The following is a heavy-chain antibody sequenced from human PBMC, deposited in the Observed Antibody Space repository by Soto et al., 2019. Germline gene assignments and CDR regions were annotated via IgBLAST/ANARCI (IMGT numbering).Heavy chain of an antibody. D-gene: IGHD6-13*01. CDR3: ARGKQQLVMKPHYFDY. Sequence: ASVKVSCKASGGSFSSYAISWVRQAPGQGLEWMGGIIPIFGTANYAQKFQGRVTITADESTSTAYMELSSLRSEDTAVYYCARGKQQLVMKPHYFDYWGQGTLVTVSS. V-gene: IGHV1-69*13. CDR2: IIPIFGTA. CDR1: GGSFSSYA. J-gene: IGHJ4*02.